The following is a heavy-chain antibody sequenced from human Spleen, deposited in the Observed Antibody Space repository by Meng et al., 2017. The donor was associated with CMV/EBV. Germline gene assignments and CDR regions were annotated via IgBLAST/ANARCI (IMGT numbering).Heavy chain of an antibody. Sequence: GESLKISCAASGFTVETHYMSWVRQAPGKGLEWVSDIYSAGNTYYADSVKGRFTISRDNSKNTLNLQINSLRVEDTAVYYCARDLVVPAAIQYYYHNYGMDVWGQGTTVTVSS. CDR1: GFTVETHY. J-gene: IGHJ6*02. V-gene: IGHV3-66*02. CDR2: IYSAGNT. D-gene: IGHD2-2*01. CDR3: ARDLVVPAAIQYYYHNYGMDV.